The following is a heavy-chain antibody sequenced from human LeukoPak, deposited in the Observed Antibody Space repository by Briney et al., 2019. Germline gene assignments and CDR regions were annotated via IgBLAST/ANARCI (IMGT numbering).Heavy chain of an antibody. J-gene: IGHJ5*02. V-gene: IGHV3-23*01. CDR3: TKDPNGDYVGAFEP. CDR2: ITGGHYPT. CDR1: GFSFSSFA. Sequence: SGRSLRLSCAASGFSFSSFAMTWVRQAPGKGLEWVSSITGGHYPTYNTDSVKGRFTISRDNSKNTLYLQMSSLRADDTAVYYCTKDPNGDYVGAFEPWGQGTLVTVSS. D-gene: IGHD4-17*01.